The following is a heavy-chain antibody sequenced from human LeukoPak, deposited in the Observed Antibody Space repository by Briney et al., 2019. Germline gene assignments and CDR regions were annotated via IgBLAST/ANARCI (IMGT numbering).Heavy chain of an antibody. CDR1: GFTFSSYV. Sequence: GGSLRLSCAASGFTFSSYVMSWVRQAPGKGLEWVSAISGSGGSTYYADSVKGRFTISRDNSKNTLYLQMNSLTAEDTAVYYCAKGGYSGSYSGIDYWGQGTLVTVSS. V-gene: IGHV3-23*01. D-gene: IGHD1-26*01. CDR2: ISGSGGST. CDR3: AKGGYSGSYSGIDY. J-gene: IGHJ4*02.